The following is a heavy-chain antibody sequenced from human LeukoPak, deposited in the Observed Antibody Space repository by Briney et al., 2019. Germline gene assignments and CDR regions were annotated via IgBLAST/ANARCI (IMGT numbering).Heavy chain of an antibody. J-gene: IGHJ4*02. V-gene: IGHV1-46*03. Sequence: ASVKVSCRASGYTFTSYYMHWVRQAPGQGLEWMGIINPSGGSTSYAQKFQGRVTMTRDTSTSTVYMELSSLRSEDTAVYYCAREDYDSSGCPNLGYYFDYWGQGTLVTVSS. CDR2: INPSGGST. CDR1: GYTFTSYY. D-gene: IGHD3-22*01. CDR3: AREDYDSSGCPNLGYYFDY.